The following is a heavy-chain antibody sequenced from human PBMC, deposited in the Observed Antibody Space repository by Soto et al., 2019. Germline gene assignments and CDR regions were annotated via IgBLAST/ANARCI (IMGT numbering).Heavy chain of an antibody. V-gene: IGHV3-23*01. CDR2: ISGAGDTT. J-gene: IGHJ4*02. D-gene: IGHD3-16*02. CDR3: AKSFTQSNVWRAYRPETHFDY. Sequence: EVRLLESGGGLVQPGGSLRLSCEASGFTFSNYGMDWVRQAPGKGLEWISFISGAGDTTYYAASVKGRFIISRDNSKNTLYLQMNSLRAEDTAIYYCAKSFTQSNVWRAYRPETHFDYWGQGALVNVTS. CDR1: GFTFSNYG.